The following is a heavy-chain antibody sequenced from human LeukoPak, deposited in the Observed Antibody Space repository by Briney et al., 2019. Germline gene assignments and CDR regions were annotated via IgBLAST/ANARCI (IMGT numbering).Heavy chain of an antibody. V-gene: IGHV1-18*01. CDR2: ISAYNGNT. CDR3: ASTDDYALDY. D-gene: IGHD4-17*01. J-gene: IGHJ4*02. Sequence: GASVTVSCKASGGTFSSYGISWVRQAPGQGLEWMGWISAYNGNTNYAQKLQGRVTMTTDTSTSTAYMELRSLRSDDTAVYYCASTDDYALDYWGQGTLVTVSS. CDR1: GGTFSSYG.